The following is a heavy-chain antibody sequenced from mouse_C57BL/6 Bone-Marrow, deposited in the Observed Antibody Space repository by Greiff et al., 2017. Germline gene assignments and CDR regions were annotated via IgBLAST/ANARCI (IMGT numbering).Heavy chain of an antibody. V-gene: IGHV14-3*01. D-gene: IGHD1-1*01. CDR3: APYYYGTSSWFAY. CDR1: GFNIKNTY. Sequence: EVQLQQSVAELVRPGASVKLSCTASGFNIKNTYMHWVKQRPEQGLEWIGRIDPANGNTKYAPKFQGKATITADTSSNTSYLQLSSLTSEDTAIYYCAPYYYGTSSWFAYWGQGTLVTVSA. CDR2: IDPANGNT. J-gene: IGHJ3*01.